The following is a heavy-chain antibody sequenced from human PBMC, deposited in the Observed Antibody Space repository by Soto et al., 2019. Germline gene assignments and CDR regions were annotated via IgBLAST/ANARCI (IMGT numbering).Heavy chain of an antibody. CDR3: ARHAYSSSWYIDY. D-gene: IGHD6-13*01. V-gene: IGHV4-59*01. CDR2: IYYSGST. J-gene: IGHJ4*02. Sequence: SETLSLTCTVSGGSISSYYWSWIRQPPGKGLEWIGYIYYSGSTNYNPSLKSRVTISVDTSKNQFSLKLSSVTAADTAVYYCARHAYSSSWYIDYWGQGTLVTSPQ. CDR1: GGSISSYY.